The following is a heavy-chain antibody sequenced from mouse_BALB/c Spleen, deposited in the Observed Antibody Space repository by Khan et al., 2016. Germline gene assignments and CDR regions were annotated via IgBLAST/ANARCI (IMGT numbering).Heavy chain of an antibody. Sequence: VQLKESGPELVKPGASVKVSCKASGYSFTDYNMYWVKQSHGKSLEWIGYIDPYNGFTSYNQKFKGKATLTVDKSSSTAFMHLNSLTSADSAVYSYATYDYVFAWFAYWCQGTLVTVPA. D-gene: IGHD2-4*01. J-gene: IGHJ3*01. V-gene: IGHV1S135*01. CDR3: ATYDYVFAWFAY. CDR2: IDPYNGFT. CDR1: GYSFTDYN.